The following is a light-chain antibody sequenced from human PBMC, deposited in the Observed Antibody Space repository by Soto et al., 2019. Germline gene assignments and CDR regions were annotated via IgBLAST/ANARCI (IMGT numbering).Light chain of an antibody. CDR1: QSVSSNF. J-gene: IGKJ2*01. Sequence: EIVLTQSPGTLSLSPGERDTLSCMSGQSVSSNFLAWYQQKPGQSPRLLIYGASSRATGIPDRFSGSGSGTEFTLTSSRLEPEDVAVYFCQQYGSSPDTFGQGTKMEIK. V-gene: IGKV3-20*01. CDR2: GAS. CDR3: QQYGSSPDT.